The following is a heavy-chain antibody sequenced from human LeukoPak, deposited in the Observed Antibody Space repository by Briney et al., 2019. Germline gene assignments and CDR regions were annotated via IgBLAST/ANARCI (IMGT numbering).Heavy chain of an antibody. V-gene: IGHV3-48*01. CDR2: ISSSSSTI. CDR3: ARALWFGETFPAY. D-gene: IGHD3-10*01. J-gene: IGHJ4*02. CDR1: GLTISSYS. Sequence: GGSLRLSCAASGLTISSYSMNWVRQAPGKGLQWVSYISSSSSTIYYADSVKGRFTISRDNAKNSLYLQMNSLRVEDTAVYYCARALWFGETFPAYWGQGTLVTVSS.